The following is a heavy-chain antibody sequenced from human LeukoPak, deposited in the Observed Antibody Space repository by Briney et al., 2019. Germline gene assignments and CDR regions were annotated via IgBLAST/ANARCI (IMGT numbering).Heavy chain of an antibody. J-gene: IGHJ5*02. Sequence: GASVKVSCKASGYTFTSYGISWGGQAPGKGLEWRGWISAYNGNTNYAQKLQDRVTMTTDTSTSTAYMELRSLRSDDTAVYYCARAAIAAAGTLGGFDPWGQGTLVTVSS. V-gene: IGHV1-18*01. CDR3: ARAAIAAAGTLGGFDP. CDR2: ISAYNGNT. D-gene: IGHD6-13*01. CDR1: GYTFTSYG.